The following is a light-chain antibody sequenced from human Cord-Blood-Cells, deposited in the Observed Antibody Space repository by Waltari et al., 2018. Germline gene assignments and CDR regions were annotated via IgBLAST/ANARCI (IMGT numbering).Light chain of an antibody. CDR2: DVS. CDR1: SSDVGGYNY. J-gene: IGLJ3*02. CDR3: SSYTSSSTWV. Sequence: QSALTPPASVSGPPGQSIPISCTGTSSDVGGYNYASWYQQHPGKAPKLMIYDVSNRPSGVSNRFSGSKSGNTASLTISGLQAEDEADYYCSSYTSSSTWVFGGGTKLTVL. V-gene: IGLV2-14*01.